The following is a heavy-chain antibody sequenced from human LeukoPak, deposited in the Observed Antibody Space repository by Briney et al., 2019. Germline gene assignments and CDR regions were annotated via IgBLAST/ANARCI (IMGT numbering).Heavy chain of an antibody. CDR3: ARGVSYRYCSSTSCSNYFDY. CDR2: IIPIFGTA. D-gene: IGHD2-2*01. Sequence: SVKVSCKASGGTFSSYAISWVRQAPGQGLEWMGGIIPIFGTANYAQKFQGRVTITTDESTSTAYMELSSLRSEDTAVYYCARGVSYRYCSSTSCSNYFDYWGQGTLVTVSS. J-gene: IGHJ4*02. V-gene: IGHV1-69*05. CDR1: GGTFSSYA.